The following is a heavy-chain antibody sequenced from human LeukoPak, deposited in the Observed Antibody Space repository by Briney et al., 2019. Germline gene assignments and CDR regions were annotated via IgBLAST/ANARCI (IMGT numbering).Heavy chain of an antibody. CDR1: GYTFTSYG. Sequence: ASVKVSCKASGYTFTSYGISWVRQAPGQGLEWVGWISAYNGNTNYAQKLQGRVTMTTDTSTTTAYMELSSLRSEDTAVYYCARQRGGQYEDGFDIWGQGTMVTVSS. CDR2: ISAYNGNT. V-gene: IGHV1-18*01. J-gene: IGHJ3*02. CDR3: ARQRGGQYEDGFDI. D-gene: IGHD2-8*01.